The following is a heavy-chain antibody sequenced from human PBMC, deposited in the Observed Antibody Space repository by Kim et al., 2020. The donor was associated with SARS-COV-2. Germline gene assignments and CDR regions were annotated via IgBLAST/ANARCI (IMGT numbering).Heavy chain of an antibody. CDR2: KT. V-gene: IGHV1-3*01. J-gene: IGHJ4*02. Sequence: KTKYSQKFQGRVTLTRDTSANPAYMDLRSLTFEDTAIYYCARDMNPTVYDYWGQGTLVTVSS. CDR3: ARDMNPTVYDY. D-gene: IGHD4-4*01.